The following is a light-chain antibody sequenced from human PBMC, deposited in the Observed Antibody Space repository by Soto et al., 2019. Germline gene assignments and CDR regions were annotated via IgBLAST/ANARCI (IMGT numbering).Light chain of an antibody. Sequence: QLVLTQSPSASASLGASVKLTCTLSSGHSTYTIAWHQQQPEKGPRYLMNINSDGSHTKGDGIPDRFSGSSSGAECYLTISSLQSEDEADYYCQTWGTGYAVFGGGTQLTVL. CDR3: QTWGTGYAV. CDR1: SGHSTYT. J-gene: IGLJ7*01. V-gene: IGLV4-69*01. CDR2: INSDGSH.